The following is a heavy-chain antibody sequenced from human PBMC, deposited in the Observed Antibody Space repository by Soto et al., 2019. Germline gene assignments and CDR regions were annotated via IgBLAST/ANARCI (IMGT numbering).Heavy chain of an antibody. CDR3: ARNGIAVADYYFDS. V-gene: IGHV3-20*01. J-gene: IGHJ4*02. D-gene: IGHD6-19*01. CDR2: INWNGGST. Sequence: GSLRLSCAASGFTFDDYGMSWVRQAPGKGLEWVSGINWNGGSTGYADSVKGRFTISRDNAKNSLYLQMNSLRAEVTSFYLCARNGIAVADYYFDSWGLETLFTVSS. CDR1: GFTFDDYG.